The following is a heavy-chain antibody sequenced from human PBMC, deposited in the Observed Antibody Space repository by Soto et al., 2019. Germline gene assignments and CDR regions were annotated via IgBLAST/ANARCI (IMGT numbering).Heavy chain of an antibody. CDR3: ARDRGSSRGNYYYYGMDV. CDR2: ISAYNGNT. CDR1: GYTFTSYG. V-gene: IGHV1-18*01. D-gene: IGHD6-6*01. J-gene: IGHJ6*02. Sequence: QVQLVQSGAEVKKPGASVKVSCKASGYTFTSYGISWVRQAPGQGLEWMGWISAYNGNTNYAQKLQGRVTMTTDTSTSTGNMELRSLRSDDTAVYYCARDRGSSRGNYYYYGMDVWGQGTTVTVSS.